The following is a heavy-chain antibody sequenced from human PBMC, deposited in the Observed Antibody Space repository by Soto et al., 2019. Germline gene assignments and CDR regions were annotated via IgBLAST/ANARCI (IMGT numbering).Heavy chain of an antibody. CDR3: AKTGCNGGSCFSWFDP. Sequence: QVQLVESGGGVVQPGGPLSLSGPASGFIPGAFPRPGAVQAPAGGLGGGAVILKDGKSKYYADSVRGRFTISSDTSKDTIFLQLTSLRLDDSAVYYCAKTGCNGGSCFSWFDPWGQGTPVTVSS. V-gene: IGHV3-30*04. CDR1: GFIPGAFP. J-gene: IGHJ5*02. D-gene: IGHD2-15*01. CDR2: ILKDGKSK.